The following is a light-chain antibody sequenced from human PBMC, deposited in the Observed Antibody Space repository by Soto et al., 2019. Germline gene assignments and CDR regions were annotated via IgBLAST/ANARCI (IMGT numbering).Light chain of an antibody. J-gene: IGKJ4*01. CDR3: QLYNNCNPLS. CDR2: DAS. CDR1: QSVSTN. V-gene: IGKV3D-15*01. Sequence: EIVMTQYPGTLSLSPGEIATLSCRASQSVSTNLAWYQQKPGQAPRLLIYDASTRATGIPARFSGSGSGTEFTLTIGSLQSKDFAVYYCQLYNNCNPLSFGGGTKVETK.